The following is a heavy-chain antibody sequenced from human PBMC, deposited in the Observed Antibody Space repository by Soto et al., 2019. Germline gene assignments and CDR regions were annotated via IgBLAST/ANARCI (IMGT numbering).Heavy chain of an antibody. CDR2: ISGSGGST. CDR1: GFTFSSYA. CDR3: AKDLDDYVWGSYRPSKNWFDP. Sequence: GGSLRLSCAASGFTFSSYAMSWVRQAPGKGLEWVSAISGSGGSTYYADSVKGRFTISRDNSKNTLYLQMNSLRAEDTAVYYCAKDLDDYVWGSYRPSKNWFDPWGQGTLVTV. D-gene: IGHD3-16*02. J-gene: IGHJ5*02. V-gene: IGHV3-23*01.